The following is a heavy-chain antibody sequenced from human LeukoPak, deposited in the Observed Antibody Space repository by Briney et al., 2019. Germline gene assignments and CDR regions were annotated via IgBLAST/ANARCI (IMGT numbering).Heavy chain of an antibody. Sequence: GGSLRLSCAASGFTFSSYSMSWVRQAPGKGLEWVSAISGSGDSTYYADSVKDRFTISRDNSKNTLYLQMDSLRAEDTAVYYCAKDRSDTTMVYNFDYWGQGTLVTVSS. CDR2: ISGSGDST. V-gene: IGHV3-23*01. D-gene: IGHD4/OR15-4a*01. CDR3: AKDRSDTTMVYNFDY. J-gene: IGHJ4*02. CDR1: GFTFSSYS.